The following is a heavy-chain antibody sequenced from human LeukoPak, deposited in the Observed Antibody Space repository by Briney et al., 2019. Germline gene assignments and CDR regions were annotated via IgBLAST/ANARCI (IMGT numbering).Heavy chain of an antibody. V-gene: IGHV3-23*01. Sequence: GGSLRLSCAASGFTFSDYYMSWVRQAPGKGLEWVSTISGSGAYTYYADSVKGRLTISRDNSKNTLYLQMNSLRAEDTAVYYCAKYFASGSYYKLPHWGQGTLVTVSS. J-gene: IGHJ1*01. CDR3: AKYFASGSYYKLPH. CDR2: ISGSGAYT. CDR1: GFTFSDYY. D-gene: IGHD3-10*01.